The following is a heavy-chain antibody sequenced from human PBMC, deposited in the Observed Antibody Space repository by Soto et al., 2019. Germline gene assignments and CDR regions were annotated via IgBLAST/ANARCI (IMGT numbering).Heavy chain of an antibody. Sequence: GGSLRLSCAASGFTFSSYAMHWVRQAPGKGLEYVSAISSNGGSTYYANSVKGRFTISRDNSKNTLYLQMGSLRAEDMAVYYCARVAPYYDSSGYYSLHLDYWGQGTLVTVSS. CDR1: GFTFSSYA. CDR2: ISSNGGST. V-gene: IGHV3-64*01. D-gene: IGHD3-22*01. CDR3: ARVAPYYDSSGYYSLHLDY. J-gene: IGHJ4*02.